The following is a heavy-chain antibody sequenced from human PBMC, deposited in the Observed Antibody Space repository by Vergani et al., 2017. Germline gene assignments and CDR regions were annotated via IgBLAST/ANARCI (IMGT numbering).Heavy chain of an antibody. V-gene: IGHV1-69*01. D-gene: IGHD3-10*01. Sequence: QVQLVQSGAEVKKPGSSVKVSCKASGGTFSSYAISWVRQAPGQGLEWMGGIIPIFGTANYAQKFQGRVTITADESTSTAYMELSSLRSEDTAVYYCATDRYLMVRGGNYYYYGMDVWGQGTTVTVSS. CDR2: IIPIFGTA. CDR1: GGTFSSYA. J-gene: IGHJ6*02. CDR3: ATDRYLMVRGGNYYYYGMDV.